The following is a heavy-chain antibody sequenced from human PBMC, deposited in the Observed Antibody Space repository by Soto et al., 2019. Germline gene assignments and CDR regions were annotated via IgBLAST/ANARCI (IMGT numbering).Heavy chain of an antibody. CDR1: GFTFTSSA. Sequence: QMQLVQSGPEVKKPGTSVKVSCKASGFTFTSSAVQWVRQARGQRLEWIGWIVVGSGNTNYAQKFQERVTITRDMSTSTAYMELSSLRSEDTAVYYCAADGIVLVPAAYYYYGMDVWGQGTTVTVSS. V-gene: IGHV1-58*01. CDR2: IVVGSGNT. CDR3: AADGIVLVPAAYYYYGMDV. D-gene: IGHD2-2*01. J-gene: IGHJ6*02.